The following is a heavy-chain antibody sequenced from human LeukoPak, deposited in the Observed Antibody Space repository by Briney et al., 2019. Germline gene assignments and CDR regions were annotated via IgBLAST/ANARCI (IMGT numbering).Heavy chain of an antibody. CDR2: IYHSGST. J-gene: IGHJ3*02. D-gene: IGHD3-10*01. CDR3: AGPKGSGSYYAFDI. CDR1: GYSISSGHY. Sequence: PSETLSLTCTVSGYSISSGHYWGWIRQPPGKGLEWIGSIYHSGSTYYNPSLKSRVTISVDTSKNQFPLKLSSVTAADTAVYYCAGPKGSGSYYAFDIWGQGTMVTVSS. V-gene: IGHV4-38-2*02.